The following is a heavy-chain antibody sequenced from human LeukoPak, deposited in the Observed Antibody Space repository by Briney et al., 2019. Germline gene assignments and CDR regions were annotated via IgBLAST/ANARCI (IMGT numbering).Heavy chain of an antibody. V-gene: IGHV1-2*02. CDR3: ARDRVSHVRGILRGVFDH. J-gene: IGHJ4*02. CDR1: GYTFTGYY. Sequence: ASVKVSCKASGYTFTGYYMHWVRQAPGQGLEWMGWINPNSGATIYAQKSQGRVTMTRDTSINTAYMDLNRLKSDDTAVYYCARDRVSHVRGILRGVFDHWGQGPLITVSS. D-gene: IGHD3-10*01. CDR2: INPNSGAT.